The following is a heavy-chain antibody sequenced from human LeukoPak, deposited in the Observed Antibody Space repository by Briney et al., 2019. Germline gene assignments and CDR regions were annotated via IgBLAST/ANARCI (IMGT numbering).Heavy chain of an antibody. CDR3: AREITMIRGVIKEAFDI. J-gene: IGHJ3*02. D-gene: IGHD3-10*01. CDR1: GFTFSSYT. Sequence: GGSLRLSCAASGFTFSSYTMNWVRQAPGKGLDWVSSISSSSNYIYYADSVEGRFTISRDNAKNSVYLQMNSLRAEDTALYYCAREITMIRGVIKEAFDIWGQGTMVTVSS. CDR2: ISSSSNYI. V-gene: IGHV3-21*01.